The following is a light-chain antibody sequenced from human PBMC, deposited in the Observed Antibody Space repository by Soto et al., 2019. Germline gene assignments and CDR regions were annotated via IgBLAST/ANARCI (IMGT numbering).Light chain of an antibody. V-gene: IGLV1-40*01. CDR2: GNS. J-gene: IGLJ3*02. CDR3: V. CDR1: SSNIGAGYD. Sequence: QSVLTQPPSVSGAPGQRVTISCTGSSSNIGAGYDVHWYQQLPGTAPKLLIYGNSNRPSGVPDRFSGSKSGTSASLAITGLQAEDEADLSGVFGGGTKLTVL.